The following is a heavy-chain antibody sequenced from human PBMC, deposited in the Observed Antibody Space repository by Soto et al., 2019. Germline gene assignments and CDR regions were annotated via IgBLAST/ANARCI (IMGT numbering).Heavy chain of an antibody. V-gene: IGHV3-21*01. CDR1: GFTFSTYS. D-gene: IGHD2-21*01. CDR3: ARVGGGVVVVAGVIRGDY. CDR2: SSGTGRYM. Sequence: EVHLVESGGGLVKPGGSLRLSCAASGFTFSTYSMQWVRQAPGKGLEWVSLSSGTGRYMYYADSVKGRFTISRDNADNSLYLQMNRLRAEDTAVYYCARVGGGVVVVAGVIRGDYWGQGTLVTVSS. J-gene: IGHJ4*02.